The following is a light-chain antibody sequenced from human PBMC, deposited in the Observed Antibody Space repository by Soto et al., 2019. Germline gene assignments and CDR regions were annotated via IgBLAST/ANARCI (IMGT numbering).Light chain of an antibody. Sequence: EIVLTQSPGPLSFSPGERATLSCRASQSVSSRQLAWYQQKPGQPPRLLIYDASNRATGIPARFSGSGSGTDFTLTISSLEPEDFAVYYCQQRSNWPPITFGQGTRLEIK. CDR3: QQRSNWPPIT. J-gene: IGKJ5*01. CDR2: DAS. CDR1: QSVSSRQ. V-gene: IGKV3-11*01.